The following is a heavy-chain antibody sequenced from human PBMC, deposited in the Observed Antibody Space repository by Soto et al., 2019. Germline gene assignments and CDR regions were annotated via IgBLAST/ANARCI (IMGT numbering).Heavy chain of an antibody. V-gene: IGHV4-59*01. Sequence: SEILSLTCTVFGGSISSYYWSWIRQPPGKGLEWIGYIYYSGSTNYNPSLKSRVTISVDTSKNQFSLKLSSVTAADTAVYYCARVFNGDYDLGFYGMDVWGQGTTVTVSS. D-gene: IGHD4-17*01. J-gene: IGHJ6*02. CDR3: ARVFNGDYDLGFYGMDV. CDR2: IYYSGST. CDR1: GGSISSYY.